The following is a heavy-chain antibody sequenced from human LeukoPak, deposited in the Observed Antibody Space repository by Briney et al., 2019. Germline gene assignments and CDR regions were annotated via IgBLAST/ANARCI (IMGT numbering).Heavy chain of an antibody. Sequence: KPSETLSLTCAVYGGSFSGYYWSWIRQAPGKGLEWVSYISSSSSYTNYADSVKGRFTISRDNAKNSLYLQMNSLRAEDTAVYYCARRDDYYDSSGYYYAFWGQGTLVTVSS. CDR1: GGSFSGYY. D-gene: IGHD3-22*01. CDR3: ARRDDYYDSSGYYYAF. J-gene: IGHJ4*02. CDR2: ISSSSSYT. V-gene: IGHV3-11*06.